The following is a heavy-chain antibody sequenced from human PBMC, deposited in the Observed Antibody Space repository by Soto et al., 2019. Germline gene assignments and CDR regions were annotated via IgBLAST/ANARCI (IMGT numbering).Heavy chain of an antibody. CDR3: ARGHFQLTSSSKPHYFDY. CDR1: GYAFTTYY. J-gene: IGHJ4*02. D-gene: IGHD6-6*01. Sequence: QVQLVQSGAEVKKPGASVKFSCKASGYAFTTYYLHWMRQAPGQGPEWMGIINPSGGTARYAQNFQGRVIMTRDTSTGTVYMEPSSLRSEDTAVYYCARGHFQLTSSSKPHYFDYWGQGTLVTVSS. CDR2: INPSGGTA. V-gene: IGHV1-46*01.